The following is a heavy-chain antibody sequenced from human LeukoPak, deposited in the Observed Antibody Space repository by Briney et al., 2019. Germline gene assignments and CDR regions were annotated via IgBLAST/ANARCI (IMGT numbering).Heavy chain of an antibody. CDR3: ALGGYSSGWYFATHWYFDL. V-gene: IGHV1-2*02. J-gene: IGHJ2*01. CDR1: GGTFSSYA. D-gene: IGHD6-19*01. CDR2: INPNSGGT. Sequence: ASVKVSCKASGGTFSSYAISWVRQAPGQGLEWMGWINPNSGGTNYAQKFQGRVTMTRDTSISTAYMELSRLRSDDTAVYYCALGGYSSGWYFATHWYFDLWGRGTLVTVSS.